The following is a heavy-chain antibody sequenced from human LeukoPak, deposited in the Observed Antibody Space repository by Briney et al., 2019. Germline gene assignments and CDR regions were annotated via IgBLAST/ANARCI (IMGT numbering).Heavy chain of an antibody. Sequence: SETLSLTCTVSGGSISSYYWSWIRQPPGKGLEWIGYIYYSGSTNYNPSLKSRVTISVDTSKNQFSLKLSSVTAADTAVYYCARGRIQLWTYDYWGQGTLVTASS. J-gene: IGHJ4*02. CDR1: GGSISSYY. V-gene: IGHV4-59*01. D-gene: IGHD5-18*01. CDR2: IYYSGST. CDR3: ARGRIQLWTYDY.